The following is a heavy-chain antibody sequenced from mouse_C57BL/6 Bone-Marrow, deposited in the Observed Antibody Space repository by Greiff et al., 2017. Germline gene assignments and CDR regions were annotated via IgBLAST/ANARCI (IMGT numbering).Heavy chain of an antibody. CDR1: GFNIKNSY. CDR3: ARSKLCAY. CDR2: IDTANGTN. V-gene: IGHV14-3*01. D-gene: IGHD4-1*01. J-gene: IGHJ3*01. Sequence: VQLQQSVAELVRPGASVKLSCTASGFNIKNSYMHWVKQRPEQGLEWIGRIDTANGTNKYAPKFQGKATITTDTSSNTAYLQLSSLTSEDTAICYGARSKLCAYWGQGTLVTVSA.